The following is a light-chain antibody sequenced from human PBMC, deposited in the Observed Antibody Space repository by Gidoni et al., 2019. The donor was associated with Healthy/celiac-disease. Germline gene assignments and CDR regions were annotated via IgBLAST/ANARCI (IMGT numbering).Light chain of an antibody. CDR2: EVS. J-gene: IGLJ2*01. CDR1: SSDVGGYNY. CDR3: SSYTSSSTLVV. V-gene: IGLV2-14*01. Sequence: QSALTQPASVSGSPGPSITISCTGPSSDVGGYNYVSWYQQHPGKAPKLMIDEVSNRPSGVSNRFSGSKSGNTASLTISGLQAEDEADYYCSSYTSSSTLVVFGGGTKLTVL.